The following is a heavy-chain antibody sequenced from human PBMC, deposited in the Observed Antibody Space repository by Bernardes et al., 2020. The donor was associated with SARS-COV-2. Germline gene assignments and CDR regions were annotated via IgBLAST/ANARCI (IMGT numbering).Heavy chain of an antibody. D-gene: IGHD6-19*01. V-gene: IGHV1-8*01. J-gene: IGHJ5*02. CDR3: ARGPIGVAGTRVFDWFDP. CDR1: GYPFTNYD. Sequence: AVKVSRKACGYPFTNYDINWVRQAAGQGLEWMGWMNPDSANTGYAQKFQGRITMTRNTSISTAYMELSSLRSEDTAVYYCARGPIGVAGTRVFDWFDPWGQGTLVTVSA. CDR2: MNPDSANT.